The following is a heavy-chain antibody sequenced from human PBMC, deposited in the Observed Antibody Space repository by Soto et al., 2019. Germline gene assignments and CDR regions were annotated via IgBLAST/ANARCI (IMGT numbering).Heavy chain of an antibody. CDR1: GFTFSNYA. V-gene: IGHV3-23*01. CDR2: IRASGADT. CDR3: TKDQDKTGFPSYFDP. J-gene: IGHJ5*02. D-gene: IGHD1-26*01. Sequence: GGSLRLSCEASGFTFSNYAMSWVRQGPEKGLEWVSGIRASGADTYYVDSVKGRFTISRDNSKNMLYLEMNTLRAEDTAIYYCTKDQDKTGFPSYFDPWGQGTLVTVSS.